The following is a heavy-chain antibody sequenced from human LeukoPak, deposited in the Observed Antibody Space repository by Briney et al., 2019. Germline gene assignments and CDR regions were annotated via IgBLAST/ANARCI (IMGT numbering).Heavy chain of an antibody. CDR3: ARSYSSSWYDMSAFDI. CDR2: INPNSGGT. J-gene: IGHJ3*02. D-gene: IGHD6-13*01. CDR1: GYTFTGYY. V-gene: IGHV1-2*02. Sequence: ASVKVSFKASGYTFTGYYIHWVRQAPGQGLEWMGWINPNSGGTNYAQKFQGRVTMTRDTSISTAYMGLSRLRSDDTAVYYCARSYSSSWYDMSAFDIWGQGTMVTVSS.